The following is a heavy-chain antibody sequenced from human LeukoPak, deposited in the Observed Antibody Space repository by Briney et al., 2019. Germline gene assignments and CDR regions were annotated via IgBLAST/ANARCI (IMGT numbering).Heavy chain of an antibody. V-gene: IGHV3-53*01. CDR2: IYSGGST. D-gene: IGHD3-10*01. Sequence: PGGSLRLSCAASGFTVGSNYMSWVRQAPGKGLEWVSVIYSGGSTYYADSVKGRFTISRDNSKNTLYLQMNSLRAEDTAVYYCAGDKAGSQGAFDIWGQGTMVTVSS. CDR3: AGDKAGSQGAFDI. CDR1: GFTVGSNY. J-gene: IGHJ3*02.